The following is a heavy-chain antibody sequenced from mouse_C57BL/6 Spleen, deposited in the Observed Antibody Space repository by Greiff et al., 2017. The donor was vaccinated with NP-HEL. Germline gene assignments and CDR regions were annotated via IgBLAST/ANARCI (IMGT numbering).Heavy chain of an antibody. J-gene: IGHJ1*03. CDR1: GYSITSGYY. Sequence: ESGPGLVKPSQSLSLTCSVTGYSITSGYYWNWIRQFPGNKLEWMGYISYDGSNNYNPSLKNRISITRDTSKNQFFLKLNSVTTEDTATYYCARELRFDVWGTGTTVTVSS. CDR3: ARELRFDV. CDR2: ISYDGSN. V-gene: IGHV3-6*01. D-gene: IGHD1-1*01.